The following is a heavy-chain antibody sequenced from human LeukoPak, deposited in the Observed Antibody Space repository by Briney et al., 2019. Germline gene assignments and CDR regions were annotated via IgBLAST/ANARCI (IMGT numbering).Heavy chain of an antibody. CDR1: GYSISSGYY. CDR3: AMVGFTSFDY. V-gene: IGHV4-38-2*02. J-gene: IGHJ4*02. D-gene: IGHD2-15*01. Sequence: SETLSLTCTVSGYSISSGYYWGWIRQPPGKGLEWIGSIYHSGSTYYNPSLKSRVTISVDTSKNQFSLKLSSVTAADTAVYYCAMVGFTSFDYWGQGTLVTVSS. CDR2: IYHSGST.